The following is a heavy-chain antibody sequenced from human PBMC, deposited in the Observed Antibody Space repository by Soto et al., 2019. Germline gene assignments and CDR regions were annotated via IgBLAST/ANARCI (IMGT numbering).Heavy chain of an antibody. Sequence: EVQLLESGGGLVQPGGSLRLSCAASGFTFSSYAMSWVRQAPGKGLEWVSAISGSGGSTYYADSVKGRFTISRDNSKNTLYLQMTSLRAEDTVVYYCAKEGSGISWRSSVAFDIWGQGTMVTVSS. CDR2: ISGSGGST. CDR3: AKEGSGISWRSSVAFDI. J-gene: IGHJ3*02. V-gene: IGHV3-23*01. CDR1: GFTFSSYA. D-gene: IGHD3-3*02.